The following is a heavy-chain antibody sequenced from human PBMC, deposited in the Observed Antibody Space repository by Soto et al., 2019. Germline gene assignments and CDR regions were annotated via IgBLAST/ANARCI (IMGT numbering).Heavy chain of an antibody. CDR2: IIPIFGTP. CDR1: GDSFSSYA. Sequence: QVQLVQSVAEVKKPGSSVKVSCKASGDSFSSYAISWVRQAPGHGLEWMGRIIPIFGTPNYAQRVEGRVTITADESTSTANMELSSMRSDDTAVYYCATGGNYYDPSALAYWGQGTLVTVSS. CDR3: ATGGNYYDPSALAY. J-gene: IGHJ4*02. V-gene: IGHV1-69*01. D-gene: IGHD3-22*01.